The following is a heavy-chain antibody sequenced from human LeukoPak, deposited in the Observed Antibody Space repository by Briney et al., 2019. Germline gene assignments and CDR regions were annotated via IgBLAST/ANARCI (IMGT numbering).Heavy chain of an antibody. CDR3: ARGSLPYYYDSSGYYYFDY. CDR1: GYTFTSYD. J-gene: IGHJ4*02. V-gene: IGHV1-8*01. D-gene: IGHD3-22*01. Sequence: ASVKVSCKASGYTFTSYDINWVRQATGQGLEWMGWMNPNSGNTGYAQKFQGRVTMTRDTSTSTVYMELSSLRSEDTAVYYCARGSLPYYYDSSGYYYFDYWGQGTLVTVSS. CDR2: MNPNSGNT.